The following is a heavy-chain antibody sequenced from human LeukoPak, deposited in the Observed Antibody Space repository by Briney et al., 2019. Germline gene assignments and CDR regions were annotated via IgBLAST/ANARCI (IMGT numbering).Heavy chain of an antibody. CDR1: GFTVSSNY. J-gene: IGHJ4*02. D-gene: IGHD3-10*01. Sequence: GGSLRLSCAASGFTVSSNYMSWVRQAPGKGLKWVSVIYSGGSTYYADSVKGRFTISRDNSKNTLYLQMNSLRAEDTAVYYCARLLWFGELLYPPPIDYWGQGTLVTVSS. CDR2: IYSGGST. CDR3: ARLLWFGELLYPPPIDY. V-gene: IGHV3-53*01.